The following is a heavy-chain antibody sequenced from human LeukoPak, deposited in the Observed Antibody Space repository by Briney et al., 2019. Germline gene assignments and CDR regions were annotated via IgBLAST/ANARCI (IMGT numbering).Heavy chain of an antibody. CDR2: INWNGGST. CDR1: GFTFSSYG. V-gene: IGHV3-20*04. CDR3: AGEASYSGSWWYFDH. D-gene: IGHD6-13*01. Sequence: GRSLRLSCAASGFTFSSYGMSWVRQAPGKGLEWVSGINWNGGSTGYADSVKGRFTISRDNSKSKVYLQMNSLRVEDTAVYYCAGEASYSGSWWYFDHWGQGTLVTVSS. J-gene: IGHJ4*02.